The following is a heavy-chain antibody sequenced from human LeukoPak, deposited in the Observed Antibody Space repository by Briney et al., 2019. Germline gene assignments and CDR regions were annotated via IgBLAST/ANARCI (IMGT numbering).Heavy chain of an antibody. CDR3: ARDYRGYRAPYYFDY. Sequence: ETLSLTCTVSGGSISSGDYYWSWVRQAPGKGLEWVANVKQDGSEKYYVDSVKGRFTISRDNAKNSLYLQMNSLRAEDTAVYYCARDYRGYRAPYYFDYWGQGTLVTVSS. V-gene: IGHV3-7*01. CDR1: GGSISSGDYY. D-gene: IGHD2-15*01. J-gene: IGHJ4*02. CDR2: VKQDGSEK.